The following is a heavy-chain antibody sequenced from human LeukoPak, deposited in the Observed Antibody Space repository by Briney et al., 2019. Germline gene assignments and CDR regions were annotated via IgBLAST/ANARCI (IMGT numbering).Heavy chain of an antibody. Sequence: GGSLRLSCAASGFTFSSYEMNWVRQAPGKGLEWVSYISSSGSTIYYADSVKGRFTISRDNAKNSLYLRMNSLRAEDTAVYYCARSPWYSSPDYWGQGTLVTVSS. CDR3: ARSPWYSSPDY. CDR1: GFTFSSYE. J-gene: IGHJ4*02. D-gene: IGHD6-13*01. CDR2: ISSSGSTI. V-gene: IGHV3-48*03.